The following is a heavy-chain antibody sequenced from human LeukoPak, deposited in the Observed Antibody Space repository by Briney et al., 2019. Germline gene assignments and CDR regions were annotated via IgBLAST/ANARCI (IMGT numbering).Heavy chain of an antibody. CDR3: ATLPDSGSYPNWFDP. CDR2: INPNSGGT. CDR1: GYTFTGYY. Sequence: VASVKVSCKASGYTFTGYYMHWVRQAPGQGLEWMGRINPNSGGTNYAQKFQGRVTMTRDTSISTAYMELSRLRSDDTAVYYCATLPDSGSYPNWFDPWGQGTLVTVSS. D-gene: IGHD1-26*01. V-gene: IGHV1-2*06. J-gene: IGHJ5*02.